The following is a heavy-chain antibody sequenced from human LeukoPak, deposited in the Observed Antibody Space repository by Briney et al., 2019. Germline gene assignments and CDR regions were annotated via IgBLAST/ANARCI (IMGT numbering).Heavy chain of an antibody. V-gene: IGHV3-20*04. Sequence: GGSLRLSCAASGFTFTSYSMSWVRQAPGKGLEWVSGINWNGGSTGYADSVKGRFTISRDNAKNSLYLQMNSLRAEDTALYYCASLGYCSGGSCYARRDYWGQGTLVTVSS. CDR2: INWNGGST. CDR1: GFTFTSYS. D-gene: IGHD2-15*01. CDR3: ASLGYCSGGSCYARRDY. J-gene: IGHJ4*02.